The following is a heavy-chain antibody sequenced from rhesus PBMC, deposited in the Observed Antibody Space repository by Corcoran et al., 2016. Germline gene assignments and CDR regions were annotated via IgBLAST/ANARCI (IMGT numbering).Heavy chain of an antibody. V-gene: IGHV3-54*02. J-gene: IGHJ1*01. CDR2: NLCDGTNN. D-gene: IGHD2-2*01. CDR3: ASERDNLAIPFDF. Sequence: EVQLVEFGGGWVQPGGGLRLSCAVSVSTFSSSDMYWVRQATVKGCGGLAVNLCDGTNNNSAASEKDRLTIYRDNSKNILLLQRHHRKVEATAVNYCASERDNLAIPFDFWGQGALVTVSS. CDR1: VSTFSSSD.